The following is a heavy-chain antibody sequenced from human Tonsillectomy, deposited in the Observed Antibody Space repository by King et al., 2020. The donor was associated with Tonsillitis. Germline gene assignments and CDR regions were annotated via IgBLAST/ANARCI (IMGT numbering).Heavy chain of an antibody. CDR2: IIPIFVAT. CDR1: GGTFNNYG. J-gene: IGHJ6*02. V-gene: IGHV1-69*12. Sequence: QLVQSGAEVKKPGSSLKVSCKASGGTFNNYGISWVRQAPGQGLDWMGGIIPIFVATNYAQKFTGRVTITADESTRTAYMELSSLRSDDTAVYYCARRGIINYGMDVWGQGTTVIVSS. CDR3: ARRGIINYGMDV. D-gene: IGHD2-15*01.